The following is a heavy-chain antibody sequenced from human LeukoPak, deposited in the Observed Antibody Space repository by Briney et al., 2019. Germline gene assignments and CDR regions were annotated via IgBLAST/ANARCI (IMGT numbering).Heavy chain of an antibody. CDR3: ARSDVDYYYGMDV. J-gene: IGHJ6*02. V-gene: IGHV1-18*01. D-gene: IGHD3-10*02. CDR1: GYTFTSYG. Sequence: ASVKVSCKASGYTFTSYGISWVRQAPGQGLEWMGWISAYNGNTNYAQKLQGRVTMTTDTSTSTACMELRSLRSDDTAVYYCARSDVDYYYGMDVWGQGTTVTVSS. CDR2: ISAYNGNT.